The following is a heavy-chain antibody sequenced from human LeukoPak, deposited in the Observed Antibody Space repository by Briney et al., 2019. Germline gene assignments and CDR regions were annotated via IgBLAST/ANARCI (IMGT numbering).Heavy chain of an antibody. CDR2: INHSGST. J-gene: IGHJ3*02. D-gene: IGHD1-1*01. Sequence: SETLSLTCAVYGGSFSGYYWSWIRQPPGKGLEWIGEINHSGSTNYNPSLKSRVTISVDTPKSQFSLKVSSVTAADTAVYYCARRDWNRQPIDAFDIWGQGKMVTISS. CDR3: ARRDWNRQPIDAFDI. CDR1: GGSFSGYY. V-gene: IGHV4-34*01.